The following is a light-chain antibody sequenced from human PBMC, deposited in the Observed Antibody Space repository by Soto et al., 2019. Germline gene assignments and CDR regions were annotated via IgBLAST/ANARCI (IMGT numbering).Light chain of an antibody. J-gene: IGLJ3*02. Sequence: QSVLTQSPSASASLGASVKLTCTLSSGHSTYAIAWHQQQPEKGPRYLIKLNSDGSHSKGDGIPDRFSGSSSGAERYLIISSLQSEDEADYYCQTWGTGIWVFGGGTKLTVL. CDR2: LNSDGSH. CDR1: SGHSTYA. V-gene: IGLV4-69*01. CDR3: QTWGTGIWV.